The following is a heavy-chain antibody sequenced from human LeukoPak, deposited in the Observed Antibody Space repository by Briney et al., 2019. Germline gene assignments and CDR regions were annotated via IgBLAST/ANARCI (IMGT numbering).Heavy chain of an antibody. J-gene: IGHJ6*03. CDR3: ARGRGTSGSNRDFYFYYYMDV. D-gene: IGHD2-15*01. CDR2: INPNSGGT. V-gene: IGHV1-2*02. CDR1: GYTFTGYY. Sequence: ASVKVSCKASGYTFTGYYMHGVRQAPGQGLELMGWINPNSGGTNYAQKFQGRGTMTRDTSAATAYMELSSLRHDDLAVYYCARGRGTSGSNRDFYFYYYMDVWGKGTTVTVSS.